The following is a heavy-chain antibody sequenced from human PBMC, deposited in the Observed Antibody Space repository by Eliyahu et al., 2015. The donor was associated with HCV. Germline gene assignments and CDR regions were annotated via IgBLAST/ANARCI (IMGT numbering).Heavy chain of an antibody. CDR3: VKAWIYDSSDYLALRSFDY. V-gene: IGHV3-64D*06. Sequence: EVQLVESGGGSVQPGGSLRLSCAASGFSFTVYAXXWVRQAPGKXLQYVSAXSSNGGSTYYADSVKGRFTISRDNSKNTLYLQMGSLRAEDTAVYYCVKAWIYDSSDYLALRSFDYWGQGTLVTVSS. D-gene: IGHD3-22*01. CDR2: XSSNGGST. CDR1: GFSFTVYA. J-gene: IGHJ4*02.